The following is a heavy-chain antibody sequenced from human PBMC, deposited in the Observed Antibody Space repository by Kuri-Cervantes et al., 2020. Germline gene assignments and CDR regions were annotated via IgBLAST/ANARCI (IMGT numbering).Heavy chain of an antibody. J-gene: IGHJ4*02. Sequence: GESLKISCAASGFTFYSYGMHWVRQAPGKGLEWVAVISYDGSNEYYADSVKGRFTISRDSSKNTLYLQMNSLSVEDTAVYYCARDGMTYGYCFHYWGQGTLVTVSS. V-gene: IGHV3-30*03. CDR2: ISYDGSNE. CDR1: GFTFYSYG. CDR3: ARDGMTYGYCFHY. D-gene: IGHD1-26*01.